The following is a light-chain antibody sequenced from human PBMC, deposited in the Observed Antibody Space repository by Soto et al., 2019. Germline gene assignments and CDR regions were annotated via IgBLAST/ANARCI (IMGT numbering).Light chain of an antibody. CDR1: QGIDTS. CDR2: APS. CDR3: QRLHGYTIT. V-gene: IGKV1-9*01. J-gene: IGKJ5*01. Sequence: DILLTQSPSSLSSSLGDRVTITCRASQGIDTSFAWYQQKPGEAPKLLIYAPSNSQSGVPSRFSGSGSGTHFTLTISRVKDEDLATYCCQRLHGYTITFGQGTRLEIK.